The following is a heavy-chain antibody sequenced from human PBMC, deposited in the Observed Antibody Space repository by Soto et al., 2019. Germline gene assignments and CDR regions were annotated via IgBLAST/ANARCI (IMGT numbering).Heavy chain of an antibody. CDR3: ARHVASGRWSYFDN. CDR2: IYPPNSET. D-gene: IGHD3-3*01. V-gene: IGHV5-51*01. CDR1: GYSFTTYW. Sequence: ELQLLQSAAEVKKPGESLRISCEGFGYSFTTYWIGWVRQMPGKGLEWMGIIYPPNSETIYSPPFEGRVTISLDKSINTAFVQWISLEASDTARYYCARHVASGRWSYFDNWGQGTLVSLSS. J-gene: IGHJ4*02.